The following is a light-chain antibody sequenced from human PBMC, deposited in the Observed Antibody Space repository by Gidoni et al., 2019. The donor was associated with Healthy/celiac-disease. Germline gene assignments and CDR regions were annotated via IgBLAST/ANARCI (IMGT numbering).Light chain of an antibody. J-gene: IGLJ2*01. V-gene: IGLV2-14*03. CDR1: SSDVGGYNY. Sequence: QSALTQPASLSVSPGQSITISCTGTSSDVGGYNYVSWYQHHPGKAPKLMIYDVSNRPSGVSNRFYGSKSGNTASLTISGLQDEDEADYYCRSYTSSSTVVFGGGTKLTVL. CDR3: RSYTSSSTVV. CDR2: DVS.